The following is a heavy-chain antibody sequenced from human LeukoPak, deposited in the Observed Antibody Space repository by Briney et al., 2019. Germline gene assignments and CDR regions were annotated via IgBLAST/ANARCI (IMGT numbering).Heavy chain of an antibody. CDR1: GYTFTSYA. V-gene: IGHV1-18*01. CDR3: ARDLSSEGNWFDP. Sequence: GASVKVSCKASGYTFTSYAISWVRQAPGQGLEWMGWISAYNGNTNYAQKLLGRVTMTTDTSTSTAYMELRSLRSDDTAVYYCARDLSSEGNWFDPWGQGTLVTVSS. D-gene: IGHD2-15*01. CDR2: ISAYNGNT. J-gene: IGHJ5*02.